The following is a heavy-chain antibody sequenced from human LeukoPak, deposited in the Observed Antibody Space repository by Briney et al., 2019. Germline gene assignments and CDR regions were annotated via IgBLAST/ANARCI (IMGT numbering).Heavy chain of an antibody. CDR3: ARDLRFDGGYFDY. CDR2: IIPIFGTA. Sequence: SVKVSCKASEGTFSSYAISWVRQAPGQGLEWMGGIIPIFGTANYAQKFQGRVTITADESTSTAYMELSSLRSEDTAVYYCARDLRFDGGYFDYWGQGTLVTVSS. CDR1: EGTFSSYA. D-gene: IGHD4-23*01. V-gene: IGHV1-69*13. J-gene: IGHJ4*02.